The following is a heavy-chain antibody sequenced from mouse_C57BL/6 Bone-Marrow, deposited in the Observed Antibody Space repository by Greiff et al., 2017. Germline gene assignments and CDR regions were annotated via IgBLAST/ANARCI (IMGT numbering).Heavy chain of an antibody. J-gene: IGHJ1*03. V-gene: IGHV5-12*01. Sequence: EVQLQESGGGLVQPGGSLKLSCAASGFTFSDYYMYWVRQTPEKRLEWVAYISNGGGSTYYPDTVKGRFTISRDNAKNTLYLQMSRLKSEDTAMYYCARQGGNIYWYFDVWGTGTTVTVSS. D-gene: IGHD2-1*01. CDR3: ARQGGNIYWYFDV. CDR1: GFTFSDYY. CDR2: ISNGGGST.